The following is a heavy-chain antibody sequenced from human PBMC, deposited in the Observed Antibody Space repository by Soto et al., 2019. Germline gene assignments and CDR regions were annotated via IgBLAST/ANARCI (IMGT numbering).Heavy chain of an antibody. Sequence: GGSLRLSCAASGFTFSSYWMSWVRQAPGKGLEWVANIKQDGSEKYYVDSVKGRFTISGDNAKNSLYLQMNGLRAEDTALYYCAREFNWGTMIYYYYMDVWGKGTTVTVSS. CDR1: GFTFSSYW. CDR3: AREFNWGTMIYYYYMDV. D-gene: IGHD7-27*01. CDR2: IKQDGSEK. V-gene: IGHV3-7*01. J-gene: IGHJ6*03.